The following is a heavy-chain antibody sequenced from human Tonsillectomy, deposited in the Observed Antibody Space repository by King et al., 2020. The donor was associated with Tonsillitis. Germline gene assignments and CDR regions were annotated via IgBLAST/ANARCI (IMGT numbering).Heavy chain of an antibody. CDR3: ARIRTTVTTWGMDV. V-gene: IGHV2-70*01. D-gene: IGHD4-17*01. CDR2: IDWDDDK. CDR1: GVSLSTSGMC. J-gene: IGHJ6*02. Sequence: TLKESGPALVKPTQTLTLTCTFSGVSLSTSGMCVSWIRQPPGKALEWLALIDWDDDKYYSTSLKTRLTISKDTSKNQVVLIMTNMDPVDTATYYCARIRTTVTTWGMDVWGQGTTVTVSS.